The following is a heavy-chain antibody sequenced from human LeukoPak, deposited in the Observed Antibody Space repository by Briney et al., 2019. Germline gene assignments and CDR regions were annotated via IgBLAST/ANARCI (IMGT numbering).Heavy chain of an antibody. V-gene: IGHV1-69*13. CDR2: IIPIFGTA. Sequence: ASVKVSCKASGGTFSSYAISWVRQAPGQGLEWMGGIIPIFGTANYAQKFQGRVTITADESTSTAYMELSSLRSEDTAVYYCARGKYYYDSSGYYNPDYWGQGTLVTVSS. J-gene: IGHJ4*02. CDR1: GGTFSSYA. D-gene: IGHD3-22*01. CDR3: ARGKYYYDSSGYYNPDY.